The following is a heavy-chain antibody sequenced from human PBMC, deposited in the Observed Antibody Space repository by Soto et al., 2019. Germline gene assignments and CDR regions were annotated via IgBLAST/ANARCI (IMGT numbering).Heavy chain of an antibody. V-gene: IGHV4-31*03. CDR2: ILHNGDT. J-gene: IGHJ4*02. CDR3: ARGDSTVSSVFDY. D-gene: IGHD4-17*01. Sequence: QVQPQESGPGLVKPSQTLSLTCTVSGGPFSGGGYYWSWVRQAPGKGLEWMGYILHNGDTSYNPSLKSRITISKDTSKRQFSLNLSSVTAADTAVYYCARGDSTVSSVFDYWGQGMLVTVSS. CDR1: GGPFSGGGYY.